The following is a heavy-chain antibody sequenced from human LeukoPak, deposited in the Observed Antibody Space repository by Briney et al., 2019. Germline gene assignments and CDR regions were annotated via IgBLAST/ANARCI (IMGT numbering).Heavy chain of an antibody. V-gene: IGHV3-21*01. Sequence: PGGSLRLSCVVSGFIFTSFGMNWVRQAPGKGLEWVSSITHGGQIYYADSVKGRFTISRDNTKNSVYLQMDNLRDDDTAVYFCARDDRYGSGTLGKRFDPWGQGTLVSVSS. D-gene: IGHD3-10*01. J-gene: IGHJ5*02. CDR1: GFIFTSFG. CDR3: ARDDRYGSGTLGKRFDP. CDR2: ITHGGQI.